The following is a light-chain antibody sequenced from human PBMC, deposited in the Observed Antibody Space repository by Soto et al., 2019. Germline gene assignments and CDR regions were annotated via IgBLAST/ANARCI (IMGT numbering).Light chain of an antibody. J-gene: IGKJ2*01. V-gene: IGKV1-39*01. CDR3: QQSFSTPPT. Sequence: DIPMTQSPSSLSASVGDRVTIICRASQSIGTYLNWYLQKPGKAPQLLIHAASSLQTGVPSRFSGSGSGTEFTLTISSLQPEDFASFYCQQSFSTPPTFGQGTKLAIK. CDR2: AAS. CDR1: QSIGTY.